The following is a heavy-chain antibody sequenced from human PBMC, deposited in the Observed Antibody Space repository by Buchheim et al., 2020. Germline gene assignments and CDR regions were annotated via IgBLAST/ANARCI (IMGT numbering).Heavy chain of an antibody. CDR1: GGSISSSSYY. CDR3: ARDSSHYYDSSGYPKPVYYYYGMDV. J-gene: IGHJ6*02. V-gene: IGHV4-39*07. CDR2: IYYSGST. D-gene: IGHD3-22*01. Sequence: QLQLQESGPGLVKPSETPSLTCTVSGGSISSSSYYWGWIRQPPGKGLEWIGSIYYSGSTYYNPSLKSRVTISVDTSKNQFSLKLSSVTAADTAVYYCARDSSHYYDSSGYPKPVYYYYGMDVWGQGTT.